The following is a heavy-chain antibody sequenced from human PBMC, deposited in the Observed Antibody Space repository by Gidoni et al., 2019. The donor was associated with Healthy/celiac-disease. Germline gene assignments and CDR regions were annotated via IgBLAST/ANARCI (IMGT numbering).Heavy chain of an antibody. CDR3: VKTPIGYSYGYFDY. Sequence: QVQLEESGGGVVQAGRSLRLSCAAAGLTVSTYGIHWVRQAPGKGLEWVAVISFDGSIKNYADSVKGRFTISRDNSKNTLYLQMNSLRAEDTAVYYCVKTPIGYSYGYFDYWGQGTLVTVSS. CDR1: GLTVSTYG. D-gene: IGHD5-18*01. CDR2: ISFDGSIK. V-gene: IGHV3-30*18. J-gene: IGHJ4*02.